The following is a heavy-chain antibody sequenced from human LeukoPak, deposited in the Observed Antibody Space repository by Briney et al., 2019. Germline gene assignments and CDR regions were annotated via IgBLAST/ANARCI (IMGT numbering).Heavy chain of an antibody. CDR1: GFTFSSYA. CDR2: ISGSGGST. CDR3: AKDTRYSSSSSDY. D-gene: IGHD6-6*01. V-gene: IGHV3-23*01. J-gene: IGHJ4*02. Sequence: PGGSLRLSCAASGFTFSSYAMSWVRQAPGKGLEWVSAISGSGGSTYYADSVKGPFTISRDNSKNTLYLQMNSLRAEDTAVYYCAKDTRYSSSSSDYWGQGTLVTVSS.